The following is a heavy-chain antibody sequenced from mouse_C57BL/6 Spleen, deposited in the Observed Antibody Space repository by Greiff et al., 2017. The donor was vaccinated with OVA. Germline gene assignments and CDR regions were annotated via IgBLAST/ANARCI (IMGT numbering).Heavy chain of an antibody. J-gene: IGHJ1*03. CDR3: ARHGDYYGSTYGYFDV. Sequence: EVKLVESGGGLVQPGGSLKLSCAASGFTFSDYYMYWVRQTPKKRLEWVAYISNGGGSTYYPDTVKGRFTISRDNAKNTLYLQMSRLKSEDTAMYYCARHGDYYGSTYGYFDVWGTGTTVTVSS. CDR1: GFTFSDYY. CDR2: ISNGGGST. D-gene: IGHD1-1*01. V-gene: IGHV5-12*01.